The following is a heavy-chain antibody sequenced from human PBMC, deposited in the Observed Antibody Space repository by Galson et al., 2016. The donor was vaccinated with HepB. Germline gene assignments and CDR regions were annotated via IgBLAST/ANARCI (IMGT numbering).Heavy chain of an antibody. Sequence: SVKVSCKASGGSFSSFAFSWVRQAPGQGLEWMGGIIPKFGTTDYAQDFQGRLTISADESTSTAYMELSSLRSEDTAAYYCARDSDYNVDYWGQGTLVTVSS. CDR1: GGSFSSFA. D-gene: IGHD4-17*01. CDR3: ARDSDYNVDY. CDR2: IIPKFGTT. J-gene: IGHJ4*02. V-gene: IGHV1-69*13.